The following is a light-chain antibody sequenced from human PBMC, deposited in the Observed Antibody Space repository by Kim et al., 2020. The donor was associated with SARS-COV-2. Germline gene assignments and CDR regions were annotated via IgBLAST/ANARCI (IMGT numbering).Light chain of an antibody. CDR1: NY. Sequence: NYVYWYQQFPGTAPKLLIYRSDQRPSGVPDRFSGAKSGTSASLTVSGLRSDDEADYYCASWDDNLSRPFFGGGTQLTVL. V-gene: IGLV1-47*01. J-gene: IGLJ2*01. CDR2: RSD. CDR3: ASWDDNLSRPF.